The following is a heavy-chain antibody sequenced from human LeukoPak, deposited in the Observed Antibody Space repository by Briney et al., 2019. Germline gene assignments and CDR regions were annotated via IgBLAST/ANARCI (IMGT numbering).Heavy chain of an antibody. Sequence: GGSLRLSCVASGFTFSSYWMHWVRQAPGKGLVWVSRINTDGSGTTYADSVKGRFTISRDIAKNTLYLQMNSLRAEDTAVYYCAKDLLVYDYWGQGTLVTVSS. V-gene: IGHV3-74*01. CDR1: GFTFSSYW. J-gene: IGHJ4*02. CDR2: INTDGSGT. CDR3: AKDLLVYDY.